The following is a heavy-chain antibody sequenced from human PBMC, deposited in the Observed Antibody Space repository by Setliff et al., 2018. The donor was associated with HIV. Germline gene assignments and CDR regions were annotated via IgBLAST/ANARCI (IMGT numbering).Heavy chain of an antibody. V-gene: IGHV1-69*13. J-gene: IGHJ4*02. Sequence: SVKVSCKASGGTFSSYAISWVRQAPGQGLEWMGGIIPIFGTANYAQKFQGRVTITADESTSTAYMELSSLRSEDTAVYCCARVDYGSGSFDYWGQGTLVTVSS. CDR1: GGTFSSYA. D-gene: IGHD3-10*01. CDR3: ARVDYGSGSFDY. CDR2: IIPIFGTA.